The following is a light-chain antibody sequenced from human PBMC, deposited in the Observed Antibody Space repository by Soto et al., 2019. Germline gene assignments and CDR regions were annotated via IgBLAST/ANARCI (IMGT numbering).Light chain of an antibody. J-gene: IGLJ1*01. V-gene: IGLV1-40*01. CDR2: GNS. CDR1: SSNIGAGYD. CDR3: QSYDSSLSDV. Sequence: QPVLTQPPSVSGAPGQRVTISCTGSSSNIGAGYDVHWYQQLPGTVPKLLIYGNSNRPSGVPDPFSGSKSGTSAPLAITVLQAEDEADYYCQSYDSSLSDVFGTGTKLTVL.